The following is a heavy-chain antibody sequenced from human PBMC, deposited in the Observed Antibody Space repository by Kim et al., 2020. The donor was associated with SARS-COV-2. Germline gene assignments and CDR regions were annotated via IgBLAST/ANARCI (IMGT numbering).Heavy chain of an antibody. CDR2: IYLGDSDT. J-gene: IGHJ4*02. CDR1: GYNLPNYW. V-gene: IGHV5-51*01. CDR3: ARSAGPYDYYFDY. D-gene: IGHD3-16*01. Sequence: GESLKISCKGSGYNLPNYWIGWVRQMPGKGLEWMGIIYLGDSDTRYSPSFRGQVTISADKSTTTAYLQWSSLKASDTDMYYCARSAGPYDYYFDYWGQGTLVTVSS.